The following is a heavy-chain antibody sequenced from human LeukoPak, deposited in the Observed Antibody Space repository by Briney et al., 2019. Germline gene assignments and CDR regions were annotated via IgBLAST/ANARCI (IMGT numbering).Heavy chain of an antibody. D-gene: IGHD6-13*01. CDR1: GFAFSSYS. Sequence: GGSLRLSCAASGFAFSSYSMNWVRQAPGKGLEWVSFISSSRSYIYYADSVKGRFTISRDNAKNSLYLQMNSLRAEDTAVYYCARFIAAPYYFDYWGRGTLVTVSS. CDR3: ARFIAAPYYFDY. V-gene: IGHV3-21*01. J-gene: IGHJ4*02. CDR2: ISSSRSYI.